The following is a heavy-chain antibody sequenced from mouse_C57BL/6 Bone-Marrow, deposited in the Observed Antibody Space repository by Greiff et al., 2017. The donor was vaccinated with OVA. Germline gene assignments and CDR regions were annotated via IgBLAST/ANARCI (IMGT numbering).Heavy chain of an antibody. D-gene: IGHD1-1*01. J-gene: IGHJ1*03. CDR2: IYPGSGST. Sequence: VKLVESGAELVKPGASVKMSCKASGYTFTSYWITWVKQRPGQGLEWIGDIYPGSGSTNYNEKFKSKATLTVDTSSSTAYMQLSSLTSEDSAVYYCARSSYYYGSSPYWYFDVWGTGTTVTVSS. V-gene: IGHV1-55*01. CDR3: ARSSYYYGSSPYWYFDV. CDR1: GYTFTSYW.